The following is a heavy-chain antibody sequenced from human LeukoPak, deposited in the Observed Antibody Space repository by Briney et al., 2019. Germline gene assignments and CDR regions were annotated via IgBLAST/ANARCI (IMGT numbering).Heavy chain of an antibody. D-gene: IGHD3-3*01. J-gene: IGHJ5*02. CDR1: GYTFTSYD. V-gene: IGHV1-8*01. CDR3: ARGRSGSYDFWSGYFSRPRRALQSTNWFDP. CDR2: MNPNSGNT. Sequence: ASVKVSCKASGYTFTSYDINWVRQATGQGLEWMGWMNPNSGNTGYAQKFQGRVTMTRNTSISTAYMELSSLRSEDTAVYYCARGRSGSYDFWSGYFSRPRRALQSTNWFDPWGQGTLVTVSS.